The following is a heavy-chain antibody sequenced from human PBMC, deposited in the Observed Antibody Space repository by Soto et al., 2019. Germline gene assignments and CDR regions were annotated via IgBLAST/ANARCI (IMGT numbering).Heavy chain of an antibody. CDR3: ARGMGRYFDI. J-gene: IGHJ2*01. D-gene: IGHD2-8*01. CDR1: GDSIGNFY. V-gene: IGHV4-4*07. CDR2: LSASGRT. Sequence: SETLSLTCAISGDSIGNFYWSWIRQPAGKGLESLGRLSASGRTNYSPSLQSRVTMSLDRSKNRFSLRLTSVSAADTAVYFCARGMGRYFDIWGRGTLVNVSS.